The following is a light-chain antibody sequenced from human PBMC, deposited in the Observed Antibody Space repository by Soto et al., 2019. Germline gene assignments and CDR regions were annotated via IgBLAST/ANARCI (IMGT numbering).Light chain of an antibody. J-gene: IGKJ2*01. Sequence: EIVLTQSPGTLSLSPGEGATLSCRASQSVRSSSLAWYQQKPGQAPRLLIYGASSRATGIPDRFSGSGSGTDFTLTISRLEPGDFAVYYCQLYASSRHTFGQGTKLDIK. CDR1: QSVRSSS. CDR2: GAS. V-gene: IGKV3-20*01. CDR3: QLYASSRHT.